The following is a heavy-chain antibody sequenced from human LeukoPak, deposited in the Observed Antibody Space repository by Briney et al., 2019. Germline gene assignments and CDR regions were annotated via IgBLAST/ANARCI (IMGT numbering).Heavy chain of an antibody. D-gene: IGHD2-8*02. CDR2: ISSSSSTI. Sequence: GGSLRLSCAASGFTFSSYSMNWVRQAPGKGLEWVSYISSSSSTIYYADSVKGRFTISKDNAKNSLYLQMNSLRAEDTAVYYCARDYPITSSQLVGYYYYGMDVWGQGTTVTVSS. CDR1: GFTFSSYS. V-gene: IGHV3-48*04. J-gene: IGHJ6*02. CDR3: ARDYPITSSQLVGYYYYGMDV.